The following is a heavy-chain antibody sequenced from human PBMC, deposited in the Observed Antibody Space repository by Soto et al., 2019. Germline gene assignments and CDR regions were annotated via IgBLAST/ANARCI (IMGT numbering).Heavy chain of an antibody. J-gene: IGHJ4*02. D-gene: IGHD2-21*02. CDR2: ISGSGGST. CDR3: AAGAYCGCDCYRGIDY. V-gene: IGHV3-23*01. CDR1: GFTFSSYA. Sequence: EVQLLESGGGLVQPGGSLRLSCAASGFTFSSYAMSWVRQAPGKGLEWVSAISGSGGSTYYADSVKGRFTISRDNSKNTLYLQMNSLRAEYTAVYYCAAGAYCGCDCYRGIDYWGQGTLVTVSS.